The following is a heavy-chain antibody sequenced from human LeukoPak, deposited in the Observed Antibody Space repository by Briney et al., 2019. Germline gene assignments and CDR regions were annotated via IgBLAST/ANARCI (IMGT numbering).Heavy chain of an antibody. Sequence: ASVKVSCKASGYTFTSYYMHWVRQAPGQGLEWMGIINPSSGSTTYTQKFQGRVTMTRDTSTSTVYMELSSLRSEDTAVYNCARDSSGSGFFDYWGQGSLVTVSS. CDR3: ARDSSGSGFFDY. D-gene: IGHD6-19*01. CDR1: GYTFTSYY. V-gene: IGHV1-46*01. CDR2: INPSSGST. J-gene: IGHJ4*02.